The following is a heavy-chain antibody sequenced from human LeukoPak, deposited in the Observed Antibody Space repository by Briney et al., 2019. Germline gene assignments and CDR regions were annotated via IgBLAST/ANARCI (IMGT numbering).Heavy chain of an antibody. CDR3: ARPPGSHPSPFPC. D-gene: IGHD2/OR15-2a*01. CDR2: IYSGGST. J-gene: IGHJ1*01. CDR1: GFTFSHYY. V-gene: IGHV3-53*01. Sequence: GGSLRLSCAASGFTFSHYYMSWVRQAPGKGLECVADIYSGGSTYSTDSVKGRFTISGDKSQNMLYLKMSSLSAEDTAVYYCARPPGSHPSPFPCWGQATLVTASS.